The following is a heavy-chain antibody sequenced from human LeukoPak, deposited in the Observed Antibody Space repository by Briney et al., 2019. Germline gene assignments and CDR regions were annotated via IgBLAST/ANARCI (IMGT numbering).Heavy chain of an antibody. D-gene: IGHD3-3*01. Sequence: PSETLSLTCAVSGYSISSGYYWGWIRQPPGKGLEWIGNMYHSGSTHYNPSLKSRVTMSVDTSKNQFSLKLSSVTAADTAVYYCARASYDFWSGYYLYFDYWGQGTLVTVSS. J-gene: IGHJ4*02. CDR1: GYSISSGYY. CDR3: ARASYDFWSGYYLYFDY. V-gene: IGHV4-38-2*01. CDR2: MYHSGST.